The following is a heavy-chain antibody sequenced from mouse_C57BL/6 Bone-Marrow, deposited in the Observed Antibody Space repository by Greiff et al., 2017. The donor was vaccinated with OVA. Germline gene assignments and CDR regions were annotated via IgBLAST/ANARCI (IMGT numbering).Heavy chain of an antibody. Sequence: EVKLQESGGGLVQPGGSMKLSCVASGFTFSNYWMNWVRQSPEKGLEWVAQIRLKSDNYATHYAVSVKGRFTISRADSKSSVYLQMNNLRAEDTGIYYCFPPFAYGGQGTLVTVSA. V-gene: IGHV6-3*01. CDR1: GFTFSNYW. CDR3: FPPFAY. CDR2: IRLKSDNYAT. J-gene: IGHJ3*01.